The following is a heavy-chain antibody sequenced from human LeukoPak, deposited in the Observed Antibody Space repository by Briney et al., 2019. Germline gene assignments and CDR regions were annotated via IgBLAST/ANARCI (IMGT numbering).Heavy chain of an antibody. J-gene: IGHJ5*02. CDR2: IHPTEGG. Sequence: SETLSLTCAVFGGSFSGYYLTWIRQSPGKGLEWVGEIHPTEGGHYNPSLESRVTMSVDTSKTQFSLRMNSVTAADTAVFYRARRGGITGTNDRWGQGTLVTVSS. CDR3: ARRGGITGTNDR. D-gene: IGHD1-7*01. V-gene: IGHV4-34*01. CDR1: GGSFSGYY.